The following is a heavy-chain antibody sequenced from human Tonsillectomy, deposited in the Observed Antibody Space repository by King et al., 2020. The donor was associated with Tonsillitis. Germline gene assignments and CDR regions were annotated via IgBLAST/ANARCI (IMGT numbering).Heavy chain of an antibody. J-gene: IGHJ4*02. Sequence: VQLVESGGGLVQPGESLRLPCTASGFTFSRYWYHWVRQGPGQGLVWVSRINEDGRITNYADSVKGRFTMSRDNAKNTLCLQMNSLRGDDTAVYYCGRDLSGSSDYWGQGTLVTVSS. V-gene: IGHV3-74*01. D-gene: IGHD3-9*01. CDR3: GRDLSGSSDY. CDR2: INEDGRIT. CDR1: GFTFSRYW.